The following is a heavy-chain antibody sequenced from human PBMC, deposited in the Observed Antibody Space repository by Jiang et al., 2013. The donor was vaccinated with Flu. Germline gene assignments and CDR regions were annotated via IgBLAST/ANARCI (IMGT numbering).Heavy chain of an antibody. CDR2: IYPGDSDT. Sequence: SLKISCKASGYTFINYWIGWVRQMPGKGLEWMGVIYPGDSDTRYSPSFQGQVTISADKSISTAYLQWSSLKASDTAMYYCARPYCSSTGCWSRLDYWGQGTLVTVSS. V-gene: IGHV5-51*01. CDR3: ARPYCSSTGCWSRLDY. D-gene: IGHD2-2*01. CDR1: GYTFINYW. J-gene: IGHJ4*02.